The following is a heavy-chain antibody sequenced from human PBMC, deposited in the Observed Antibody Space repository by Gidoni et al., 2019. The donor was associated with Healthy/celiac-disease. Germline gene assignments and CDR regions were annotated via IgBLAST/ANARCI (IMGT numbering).Heavy chain of an antibody. Sequence: EVQLVESGGGLVQPGGSLRLSCAASGFTFSSYSMNWVRQAPGKGLEWVSYISSSSSTIYYADSVKGRFTISRDNAKNSLYLQMNSLRAEDTAVYYCARDGWQQLDDYWGQGTLVTVSS. V-gene: IGHV3-48*04. CDR2: ISSSSSTI. CDR1: GFTFSSYS. D-gene: IGHD6-13*01. CDR3: ARDGWQQLDDY. J-gene: IGHJ4*02.